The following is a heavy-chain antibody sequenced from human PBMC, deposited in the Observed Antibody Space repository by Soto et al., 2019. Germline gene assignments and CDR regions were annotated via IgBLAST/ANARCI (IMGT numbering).Heavy chain of an antibody. CDR1: GFSISTPS. D-gene: IGHD4-4*01. CDR3: ARGGTVSTA. J-gene: IGHJ5*02. V-gene: IGHV3-48*01. Sequence: VQLVESGGGLVQPGGSLRLSCAASGFSISTPSMNWVRQAPGKGLEWVSFISSGNNAIYYADSVKGRFEISRDIAKNSVYLQMNSLGAEDTAVYYCARGGTVSTAWGQGTRVTVSS. CDR2: ISSGNNAI.